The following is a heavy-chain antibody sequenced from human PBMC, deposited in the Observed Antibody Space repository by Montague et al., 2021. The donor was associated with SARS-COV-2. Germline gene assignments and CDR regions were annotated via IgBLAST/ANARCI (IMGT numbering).Heavy chain of an antibody. CDR3: TRDRDYGDYLNWFNP. V-gene: IGHV3-7*01. J-gene: IGHJ5*02. D-gene: IGHD4-17*01. Sequence: SLRLSCAASGFTISSFWMSWVRQAPGKGLEWVANIRQDGSDKYYVDSVRGRFTISRDNAKNSLYLQMSSLRAEDTGVYHCTRDRDYGDYLNWFNPWGQGTLVTVSS. CDR1: GFTISSFW. CDR2: IRQDGSDK.